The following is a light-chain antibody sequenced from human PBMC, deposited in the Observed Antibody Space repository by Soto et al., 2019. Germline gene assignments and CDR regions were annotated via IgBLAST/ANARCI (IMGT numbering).Light chain of an antibody. CDR2: AAS. V-gene: IGKV1-9*01. CDR1: QGFSGY. J-gene: IGKJ5*01. Sequence: DIQLTQPPSSLSASLGDRVTITCRASQGFSGYLPGYKQKQGKAPKLLIYAASTLQSGVPSRFIGSGSGTEFTLTISSLQPEDFATYYCQHLDSYSTFGQGTRLEIK. CDR3: QHLDSYST.